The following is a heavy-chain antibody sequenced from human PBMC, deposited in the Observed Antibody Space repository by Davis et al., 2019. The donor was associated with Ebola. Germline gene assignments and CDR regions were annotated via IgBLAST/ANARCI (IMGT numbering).Heavy chain of an antibody. CDR3: ARGKTYSVY. CDR1: GGSFSGYY. Sequence: SETLSLTCAVYGGSFSGYYWSWIRQPPGKGLEWIGEINHSGSTNYNPSLKSRVTISVDTSKNQFSLKLSAVTAADTAVYYCARGKTYSVYWGQGTLVTVSS. CDR2: INHSGST. V-gene: IGHV4-34*01. J-gene: IGHJ4*02.